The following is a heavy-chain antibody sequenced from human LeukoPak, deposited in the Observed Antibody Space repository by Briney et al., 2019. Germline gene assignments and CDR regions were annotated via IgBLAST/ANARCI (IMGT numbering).Heavy chain of an antibody. CDR3: AKPPGDDSFDF. V-gene: IGHV3-7*02. Sequence: GGSLRLSCAASGFTFSRYWMTWVRQAPGKGLEWVANIKQDGTEKYYVDSVKGRFTISRDNAKNSLYLQMNSLRAEDTAVYYCAKPPGDDSFDFWGQGTMVTVSS. CDR2: IKQDGTEK. D-gene: IGHD3-16*01. CDR1: GFTFSRYW. J-gene: IGHJ3*01.